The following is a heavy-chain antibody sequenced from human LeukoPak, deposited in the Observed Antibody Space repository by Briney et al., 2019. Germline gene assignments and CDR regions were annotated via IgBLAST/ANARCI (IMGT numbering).Heavy chain of an antibody. CDR1: GFTSSSYW. J-gene: IGHJ4*02. D-gene: IGHD3-22*01. Sequence: GGSLRLSCAASGFTSSSYWMNWVRQAPGKGLEWVSSISSSSSYIYYADSVKGRFTISRDNAKNSLYLQMNRLRAEDTAVYYCARDYYDSSGYYYGFDYWGQGTLVTVSS. CDR3: ARDYYDSSGYYYGFDY. V-gene: IGHV3-21*01. CDR2: ISSSSSYI.